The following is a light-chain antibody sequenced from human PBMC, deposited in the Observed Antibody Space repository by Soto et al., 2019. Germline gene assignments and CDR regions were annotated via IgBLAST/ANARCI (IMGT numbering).Light chain of an antibody. CDR1: SSDIGAYDY. J-gene: IGLJ2*01. V-gene: IGLV2-14*03. Sequence: QSVLTQPASVSGSPGQSINISCTGTSSDIGAYDYVSWFQQYSGKAPTLIIYEVRFRPSGVSSRFSGSKSGNTASLTISGLQTEDEADYDCGSYASATLIFGGGTKLTVL. CDR2: EVR. CDR3: GSYASATLI.